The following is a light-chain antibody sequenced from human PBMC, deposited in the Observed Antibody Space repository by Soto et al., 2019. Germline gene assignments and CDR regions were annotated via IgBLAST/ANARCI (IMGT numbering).Light chain of an antibody. CDR1: SSNIGTNT. CDR2: TDD. J-gene: IGLJ2*01. Sequence: QAVVTQPPSASGTPGQRVTISCSGSSSNIGTNTVNWYQQLPGTAPKLLMYTDDQRPSGVPDRFSGSRSGTSASLAISGLQSEDEADYHCAAWDDSLDGVVFGGGTKVTVL. CDR3: AAWDDSLDGVV. V-gene: IGLV1-44*01.